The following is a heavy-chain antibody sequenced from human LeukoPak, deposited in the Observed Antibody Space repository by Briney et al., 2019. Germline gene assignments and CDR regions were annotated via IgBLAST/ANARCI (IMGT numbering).Heavy chain of an antibody. V-gene: IGHV1-8*01. J-gene: IGHJ4*02. CDR2: MNPNTGNS. Sequence: ASVKVSCKASGYTFTSYDINWARQAAGQGLEWMGWMNPNTGNSGYAQRFQGRVTMTRDTSIDTAYMELSSLGSEDTAVYYCARGYYESSGYYFDYWGQGTLVTVSS. CDR1: GYTFTSYD. D-gene: IGHD3-22*01. CDR3: ARGYYESSGYYFDY.